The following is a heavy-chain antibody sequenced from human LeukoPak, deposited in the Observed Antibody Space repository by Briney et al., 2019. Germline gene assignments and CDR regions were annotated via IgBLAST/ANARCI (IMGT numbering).Heavy chain of an antibody. J-gene: IGHJ6*02. CDR1: GGSISSYC. CDR2: IYYSGST. Sequence: SETLSLTCTVSGGSISSYCWSWIRQPPGKGLEWIGYIYYSGSTNYNPSLKSRVTISVDTSKNQFSLKLSSVTAADTAVYYCARSGSGWHKGKYYYYGMDVWGQGTTVTVSS. D-gene: IGHD6-19*01. V-gene: IGHV4-59*01. CDR3: ARSGSGWHKGKYYYYGMDV.